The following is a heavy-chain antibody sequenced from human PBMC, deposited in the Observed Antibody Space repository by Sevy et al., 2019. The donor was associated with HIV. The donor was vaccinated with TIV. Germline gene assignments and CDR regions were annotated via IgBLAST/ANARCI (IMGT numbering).Heavy chain of an antibody. Sequence: GGSLRLSCAASGFDFSIYSTSWVRQAPGKGLEWVSTLSFGCGKINYADSVKGRFTISRDNSKSSVYLQMNNMRVEDTAVYYCAREGCTKPHDYWGQGTLVTVSS. CDR3: AREGCTKPHDY. J-gene: IGHJ4*02. CDR2: LSFGCGKI. CDR1: GFDFSIYS. D-gene: IGHD2-8*01. V-gene: IGHV3-23*01.